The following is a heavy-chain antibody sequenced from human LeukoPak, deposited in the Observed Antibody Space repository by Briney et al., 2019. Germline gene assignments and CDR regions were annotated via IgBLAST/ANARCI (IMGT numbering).Heavy chain of an antibody. CDR2: TYSGGST. V-gene: IGHV3-66*01. J-gene: IGHJ6*03. Sequence: GGSLRLSCVASGFTVSRNYMSWVRPPPGKGLEWVSVTYSGGSTYYADSVQGRFTISRDKSKNTLYLELTSQRAEDTAVYYCACGIEVGSGYMDVWGKGTTVTISS. CDR3: ACGIEVGSGYMDV. D-gene: IGHD3-22*01. CDR1: GFTVSRNY.